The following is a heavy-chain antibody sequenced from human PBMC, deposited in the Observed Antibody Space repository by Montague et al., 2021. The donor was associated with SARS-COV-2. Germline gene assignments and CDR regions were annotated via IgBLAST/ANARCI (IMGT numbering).Heavy chain of an antibody. Sequence: SLRLSCAASGFTLSSHWMSWVRQAPGKGLEWVANIEPDGRNGYYVDAMGGRFTISRDNARGSLYLQLNNLRAEDTAVYYCVRDRRGGMGSDYWGQGTLVTVSS. D-gene: IGHD2-15*01. J-gene: IGHJ4*02. CDR3: VRDRRGGMGSDY. CDR2: IEPDGRNG. CDR1: GFTLSSHW. V-gene: IGHV3-7*03.